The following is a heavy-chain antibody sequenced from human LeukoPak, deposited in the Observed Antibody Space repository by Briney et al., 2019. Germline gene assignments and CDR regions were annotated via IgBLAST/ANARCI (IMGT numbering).Heavy chain of an antibody. D-gene: IGHD6-6*01. J-gene: IGHJ4*02. CDR2: MNPNSGNT. CDR1: GYTFTGYY. CDR3: ARGGMGSSSDY. Sequence: ASVKVSCKASGYTFTGYYMHWVRQAPGQGLEWMGWMNPNSGNTGYAQKFQGRVTITRNTSISTAYMELSSLRSEDTAVYYCARGGMGSSSDYWGQGTLVTVSS. V-gene: IGHV1-8*03.